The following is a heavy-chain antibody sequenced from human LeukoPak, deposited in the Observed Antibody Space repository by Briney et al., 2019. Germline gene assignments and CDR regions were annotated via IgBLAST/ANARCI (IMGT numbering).Heavy chain of an antibody. D-gene: IGHD2-15*01. CDR2: VGGSSSYI. CDR1: GFTFSSYS. V-gene: IGHV3-21*01. J-gene: IGHJ4*02. Sequence: PGGSLRLSCAASGFTFSSYSMSWVRQAPGKGLEWVSSVGGSSSYIYYADSVRGRFTVSRDNAKNSLYLQMNGLRAEDTAVYYCARGWSSYYFDYWGQGTLVTVSS. CDR3: ARGWSSYYFDY.